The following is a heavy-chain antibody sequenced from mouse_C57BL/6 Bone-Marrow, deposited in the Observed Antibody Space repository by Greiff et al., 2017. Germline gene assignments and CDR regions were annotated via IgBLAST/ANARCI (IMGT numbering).Heavy chain of an antibody. CDR3: TKTWESFNY. Sequence: QVQLQQSGPGLVAPSQSLSITCTVPGFSLTSYAISGVRPPPGKGLEWLGVIWTGGGTNYTSGLKSRMSISKDKSKSQVFQKMKRLQTDDTARYYCTKTWESFNYWGQGTTLTVSS. J-gene: IGHJ2*01. CDR2: IWTGGGT. D-gene: IGHD4-1*01. V-gene: IGHV2-9-1*01. CDR1: GFSLTSYA.